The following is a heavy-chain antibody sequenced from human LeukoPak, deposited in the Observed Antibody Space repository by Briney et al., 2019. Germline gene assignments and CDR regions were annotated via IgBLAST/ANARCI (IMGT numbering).Heavy chain of an antibody. D-gene: IGHD3-9*01. V-gene: IGHV3-30-3*01. CDR3: ARHSHPSYDILTVGRLANRTDY. J-gene: IGHJ4*02. Sequence: PGRSLRLSCAASGFTFSSYAMHWVRQAPGKGLEWVAVISYDGSNKYYADSVKGRFTISRDNSKNTLYLQMNSLRAEDTAVYYCARHSHPSYDILTVGRLANRTDYWGQGTLVTVSS. CDR2: ISYDGSNK. CDR1: GFTFSSYA.